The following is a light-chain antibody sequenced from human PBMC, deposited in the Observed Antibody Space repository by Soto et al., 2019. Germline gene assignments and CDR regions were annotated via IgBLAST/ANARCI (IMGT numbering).Light chain of an antibody. CDR1: TSGVGGYTS. V-gene: IGLV2-11*01. Sequence: QSALTQPRSVSGSPRQSVTISCAGATSGVGGYTSVSWCLKHPRKVPKLILYDVLKWPSGVPDHFSASRSGNTASLTVSGPQAEDEAYHWLLPLPRLFGGGTKLTVL. CDR2: DVL. J-gene: IGLJ3*02. CDR3: LPLPRL.